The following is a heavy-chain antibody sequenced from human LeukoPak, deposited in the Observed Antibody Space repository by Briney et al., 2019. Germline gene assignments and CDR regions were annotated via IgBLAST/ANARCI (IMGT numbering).Heavy chain of an antibody. V-gene: IGHV4-59*01. CDR3: ARSNVGAARHYRYGMDV. Sequence: PSETLSLTCTVSGGFMSSYDWNWIRQPPGKGLEWIGYVYNSGSTSYNPSLKSRVSMFVDTSKNQFSLRLSSVTAADTAVYYCARSNVGAARHYRYGMDVWGQGTTVTVSS. J-gene: IGHJ6*02. CDR1: GGFMSSYD. D-gene: IGHD3-10*01. CDR2: VYNSGST.